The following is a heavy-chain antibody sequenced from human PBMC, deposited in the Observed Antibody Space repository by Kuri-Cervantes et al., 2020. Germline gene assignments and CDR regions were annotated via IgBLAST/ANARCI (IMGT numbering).Heavy chain of an antibody. CDR1: GYTFTSYD. J-gene: IGHJ3*02. CDR3: ARAPLEYYDFWSGYYFRSTMDAFDI. Sequence: ASVKVSCKASGYTFTSYDINWVRQATGQGLEWMGWMNPNSGNTGYAQKFQGRVTMTRNTSISTAYMELSSLRSEDTAVYYCARAPLEYYDFWSGYYFRSTMDAFDIWGQGTMVTVSS. V-gene: IGHV1-8*01. D-gene: IGHD3-3*01. CDR2: MNPNSGNT.